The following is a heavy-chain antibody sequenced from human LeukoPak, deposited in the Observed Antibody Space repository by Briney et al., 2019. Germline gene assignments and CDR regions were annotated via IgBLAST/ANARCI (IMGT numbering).Heavy chain of an antibody. Sequence: SETQSLTCTVSGGSISSSNYYWGWIRQPPGKGLECIGSIYYSARTYYNPSLKSRVTISVDTSKNQFSLKLSSVTAADTAVYYCARVGYSSSIDYWGQGTLVTVSS. V-gene: IGHV4-39*07. CDR1: GGSISSSNYY. CDR2: IYYSART. J-gene: IGHJ4*02. D-gene: IGHD6-6*01. CDR3: ARVGYSSSIDY.